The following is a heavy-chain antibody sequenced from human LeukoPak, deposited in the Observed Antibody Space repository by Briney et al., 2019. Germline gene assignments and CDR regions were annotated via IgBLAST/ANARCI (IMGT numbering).Heavy chain of an antibody. CDR2: ISYSGYT. Sequence: PSETLSLTCSVSGASISSHYWSWIRQPPGMGLEWIGYISYSGYTNYNPSLKSRVTISLDTSTNQLSLKLNSVTAADTAVYYCARQGRDTGNYLAYFDYRGQGTLVTVSP. V-gene: IGHV4-59*08. CDR3: ARQGRDTGNYLAYFDY. D-gene: IGHD1-26*01. CDR1: GASISSHY. J-gene: IGHJ4*02.